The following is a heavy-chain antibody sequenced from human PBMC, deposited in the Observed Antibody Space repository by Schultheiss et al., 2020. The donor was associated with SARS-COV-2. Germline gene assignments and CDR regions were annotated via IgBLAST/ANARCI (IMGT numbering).Heavy chain of an antibody. CDR1: GFTFSSYG. V-gene: IGHV3-23*01. J-gene: IGHJ4*02. CDR3: AKADRYYYDSSGPFRY. D-gene: IGHD3-22*01. CDR2: ISGSGGST. Sequence: GGSLRLSCTASGFTFSSYGMHWVRQAPGKGLEWVSTISGSGGSTYCADSVKGRFTISRDNSKNTLNLQMTSLRAEDTAVYYCAKADRYYYDSSGPFRYWGQGTLVTVSS.